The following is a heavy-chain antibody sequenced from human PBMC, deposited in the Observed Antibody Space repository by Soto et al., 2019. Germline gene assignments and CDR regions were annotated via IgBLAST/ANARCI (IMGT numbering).Heavy chain of an antibody. J-gene: IGHJ6*03. CDR3: ARDRGVAPPVAGNTHYYYYMDV. CDR1: GYSFTNYG. V-gene: IGHV1-18*01. D-gene: IGHD6-13*01. CDR2: ISAYNGNT. Sequence: QDQLVQCGVEVKKPGASVKVSCKASGYSFTNYGITWVRQAPGQGFEWMGWISAYNGNTKYAQKFQGRVTMTTDASTSTAYLELRSLTSDDPAVYYCARDRGVAPPVAGNTHYYYYMDVWGKGTTVTVSS.